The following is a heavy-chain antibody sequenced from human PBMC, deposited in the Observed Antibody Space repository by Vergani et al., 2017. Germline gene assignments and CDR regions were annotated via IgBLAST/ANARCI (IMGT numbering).Heavy chain of an antibody. CDR3: ARGNTETNGHLYYYYYMDV. Sequence: QVQLQQWGGGLLKPSETLSLTCVVNGGSFTSYHWTWIRQSPGEGLEWVGDIDQTGRPDYNPSLKSRLTMSVDKSRNQFSLTLNSGTATDTAIYFCARGNTETNGHLYYYYYMDVWGQGTAVTVS. CDR2: IDQTGRP. J-gene: IGHJ6*03. D-gene: IGHD4-11*01. CDR1: GGSFTSYH. V-gene: IGHV4-34*01.